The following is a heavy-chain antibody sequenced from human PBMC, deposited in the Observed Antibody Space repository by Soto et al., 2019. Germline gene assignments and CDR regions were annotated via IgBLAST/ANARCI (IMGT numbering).Heavy chain of an antibody. Sequence: QITLKESGPTLVKPTQTLTLTCTFSGFSLSTSGVGVGWIRQPPGKALEWLALIYWDDDKRYSPSLKSRLTITKDTSKNQVVLTMTNMDPVDTATYYCARRLRMGATIFHAFDIWGQGTMVTVSS. J-gene: IGHJ3*02. CDR2: IYWDDDK. D-gene: IGHD1-26*01. CDR3: ARRLRMGATIFHAFDI. V-gene: IGHV2-5*02. CDR1: GFSLSTSGVG.